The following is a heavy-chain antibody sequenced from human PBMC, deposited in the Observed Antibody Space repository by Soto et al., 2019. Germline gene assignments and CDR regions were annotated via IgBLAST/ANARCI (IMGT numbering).Heavy chain of an antibody. CDR1: GFTFSSYS. D-gene: IGHD3-10*01. J-gene: IGHJ6*03. CDR3: ARVIDGSYYVSSYYYYMDV. Sequence: EVQLVESGGGLVKPGGSLRLSCAASGFTFSSYSMNWVRQAPGKGLEWVSSISSSSSYIYYADSVKGRFTISRDNAKNSLYLQMNSLRAEDTAVYYCARVIDGSYYVSSYYYYMDVWGKGTTVTVSS. V-gene: IGHV3-21*01. CDR2: ISSSSSYI.